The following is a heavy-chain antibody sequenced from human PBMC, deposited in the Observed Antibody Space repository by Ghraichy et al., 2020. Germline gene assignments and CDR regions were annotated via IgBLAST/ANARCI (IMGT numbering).Heavy chain of an antibody. CDR2: ISWNSGSI. CDR3: AKGWDGYNSVEY. V-gene: IGHV3-9*01. CDR1: GFTFDDYA. Sequence: GGSLRLSCATSGFTFDDYAMHWVRQAAGKGLEWVSGISWNSGSIGYADSVKDRFTISRDNAKNSLYLQMNSLRAEDTAIYYCAKGWDGYNSVEYWGQGTLVTVSS. D-gene: IGHD5-24*01. J-gene: IGHJ4*02.